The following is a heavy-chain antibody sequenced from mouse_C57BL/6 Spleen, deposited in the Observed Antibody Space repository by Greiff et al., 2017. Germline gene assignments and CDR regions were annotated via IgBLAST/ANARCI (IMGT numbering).Heavy chain of an antibody. Sequence: VQLQQPGAELVRPGSSVKLSCKASGYTFTSYWMHWVKQRPIQGLEWIGNIDPSDSETHYNQKFKDKATLTVDKSSSTAYMQLSSLTSEDSAVYYCERAAQYCDSRGYAIDYWGQGTSATVSS. D-gene: IGHD1-1*01. J-gene: IGHJ4*01. CDR2: IDPSDSET. V-gene: IGHV1-52*01. CDR1: GYTFTSYW. CDR3: ERAAQYCDSRGYAIDY.